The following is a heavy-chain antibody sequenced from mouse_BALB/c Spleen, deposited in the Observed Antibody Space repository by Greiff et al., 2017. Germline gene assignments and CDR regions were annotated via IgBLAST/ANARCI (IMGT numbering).Heavy chain of an antibody. J-gene: IGHJ2*01. CDR2: IWAGGST. CDR1: GFSLTSYG. D-gene: IGHD1-1*01. V-gene: IGHV2-9*02. CDR3: ARGPYYYGSSLYYFDY. Sequence: QVQLQQSGPGLVAPSQSLSITCTVSGFSLTSYGVHWVRQPPGKGLEWLGVIWAGGSTNYNSALMSRLSISKDNSKSQVFLKMNSLQTDDTAMYYCARGPYYYGSSLYYFDYWGQGTTLTVSS.